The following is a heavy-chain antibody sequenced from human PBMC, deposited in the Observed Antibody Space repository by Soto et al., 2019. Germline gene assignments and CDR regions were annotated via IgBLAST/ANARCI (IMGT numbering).Heavy chain of an antibody. CDR1: GFTFSDHY. Sequence: PGGSLRLSCAASGFTFSDHYMDWVRQAPGKGLEWVGRSRDKVHSHTTEYAASVTGRFTISRGDSENSLYLQMNSLKTEDTAVYYCARGVMSTGYFDYWGQGTLVTVSS. V-gene: IGHV3-72*01. D-gene: IGHD4-17*01. CDR3: ARGVMSTGYFDY. CDR2: SRDKVHSHTT. J-gene: IGHJ4*02.